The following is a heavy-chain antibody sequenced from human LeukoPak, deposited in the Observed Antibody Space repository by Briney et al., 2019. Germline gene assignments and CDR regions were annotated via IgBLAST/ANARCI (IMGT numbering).Heavy chain of an antibody. CDR2: ISGSGGST. CDR3: ANSGGSGSLNFDY. J-gene: IGHJ4*02. Sequence: GGSLRLSCAASGFTFSSYAMSWVRQAPGKGLEWVSAISGSGGSTYYADSVKGRFTISRDNSKSTLYLQMNSLRAEDTAVYYCANSGGSGSLNFDYWGQGTLVTVSS. D-gene: IGHD3-10*01. V-gene: IGHV3-23*01. CDR1: GFTFSSYA.